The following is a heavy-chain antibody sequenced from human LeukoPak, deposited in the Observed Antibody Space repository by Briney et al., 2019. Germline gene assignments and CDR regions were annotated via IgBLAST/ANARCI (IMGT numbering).Heavy chain of an antibody. V-gene: IGHV3-23*01. CDR3: AKDLFLPMVPDAFDI. Sequence: GGSLRLSCAASGFTFSSYAMSWVRQAPGKGLEWVSAISGSGGSTYYADSVKGRFTISRDNSKNTLYLQMNSLRAGDTAVYYCAKDLFLPMVPDAFDIWGQGTMVTVSS. CDR1: GFTFSSYA. CDR2: ISGSGGST. D-gene: IGHD4/OR15-4a*01. J-gene: IGHJ3*02.